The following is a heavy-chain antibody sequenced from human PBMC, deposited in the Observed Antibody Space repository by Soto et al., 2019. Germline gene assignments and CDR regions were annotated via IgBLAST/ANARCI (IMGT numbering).Heavy chain of an antibody. J-gene: IGHJ4*02. D-gene: IGHD2-8*01. V-gene: IGHV3-23*01. CDR1: GFTFSSYA. CDR3: AKDSRGELMVYAIELGY. Sequence: GGSLRLSCAASGFTFSSYAMSWVRQAPGKGLEWVSAISGSGGSTYYADSVKGRFTISRDNSKNTLYLQMNSLRAEDTAVYYCAKDSRGELMVYAIELGYWGQGTLVTVSS. CDR2: ISGSGGST.